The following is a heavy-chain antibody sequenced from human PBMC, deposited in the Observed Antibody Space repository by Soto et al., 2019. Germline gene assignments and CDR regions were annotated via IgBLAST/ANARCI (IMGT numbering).Heavy chain of an antibody. D-gene: IGHD6-13*01. V-gene: IGHV4-4*02. CDR2: IYHSGST. J-gene: IGHJ4*02. CDR3: VSTTDYRSSSYGD. CDR1: GGSISSSNW. Sequence: PSETLSLTCAVSGGSISSSNWWSWVRQPPGKGLEWIGEIYHSGSTNYNPSLKSRVTISVDKSKNQFSLKLSSVTAADTAVYYGVSTTDYRSSSYGDWGQGTLVTVDS.